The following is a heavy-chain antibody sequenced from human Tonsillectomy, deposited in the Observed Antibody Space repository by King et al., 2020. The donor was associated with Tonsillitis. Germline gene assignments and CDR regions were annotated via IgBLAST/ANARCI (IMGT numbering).Heavy chain of an antibody. D-gene: IGHD1-1*01. CDR1: GFTLSNYW. CDR2: INTDGSST. J-gene: IGHJ6*04. V-gene: IGHV3-74*01. CDR3: SPLEPAQYDMDV. Sequence: VQLVESGGGLVQPGGSLRLSCAASGFTLSNYWMHWVRQAPGKGLVWVSRINTDGSSTTYADSVKGRFTMSRDNAKNTVYLQMNSLRAEDTAVYYCSPLEPAQYDMDVWGKGTTVPVPS.